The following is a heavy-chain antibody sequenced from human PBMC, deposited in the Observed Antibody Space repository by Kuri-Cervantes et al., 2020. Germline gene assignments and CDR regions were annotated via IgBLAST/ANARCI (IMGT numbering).Heavy chain of an antibody. Sequence: SETLSLTCTVSGVSINSGDYYWSWIRQPPGKGLEWIGSIHHSEPTYYNPSLKSRVTISIDTSKNQFSLKLSSVTAADTAVYYCARHRYSSGSFDYWGQGTLVTVSS. D-gene: IGHD6-19*01. CDR1: GVSINSGDYY. V-gene: IGHV4-39*01. CDR3: ARHRYSSGSFDY. J-gene: IGHJ4*02. CDR2: IHHSEPT.